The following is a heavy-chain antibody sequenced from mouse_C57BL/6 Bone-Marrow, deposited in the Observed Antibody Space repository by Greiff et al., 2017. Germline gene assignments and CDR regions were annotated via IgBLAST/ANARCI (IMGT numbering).Heavy chain of an antibody. CDR1: GFTFSSSA. J-gene: IGHJ3*01. Sequence: EVKLEESGGGLVKPGGSLKLSCAASGFTFSSSAMSWVRQTPEKRLEWVATISDGGSYTYYPDNVKGRFTISRDNAKNNLYLQRSHLKSEDTAMYYCARDRAHDGYYLWCAYWGQGTLVTVSA. CDR3: ARDRAHDGYYLWCAY. CDR2: ISDGGSYT. V-gene: IGHV5-4*01. D-gene: IGHD2-3*01.